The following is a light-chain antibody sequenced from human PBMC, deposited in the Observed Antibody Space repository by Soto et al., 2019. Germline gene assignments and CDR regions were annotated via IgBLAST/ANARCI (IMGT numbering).Light chain of an antibody. V-gene: IGKV1-5*03. Sequence: DIQLTQSPPTLSASVGDRVTITCRASQSISIWLVWYQQKPGTAPKLLIYKASTLESGVPSRFSGSGSGTEFTLTISSLQPDDFATYYCQQYNSWPTTFGGGTKVEIK. CDR1: QSISIW. CDR2: KAS. J-gene: IGKJ4*01. CDR3: QQYNSWPTT.